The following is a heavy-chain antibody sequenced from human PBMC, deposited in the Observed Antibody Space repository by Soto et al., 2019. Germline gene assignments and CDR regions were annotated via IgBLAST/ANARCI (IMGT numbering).Heavy chain of an antibody. CDR3: ARHFGRELKTDY. J-gene: IGHJ4*02. CDR1: GGSINRSSYY. CDR2: IYYSGTT. Sequence: QLQLRESGPGLAKPSETLSVICSVSGGSINRSSYYWTWIRQPPGKGLEWIATIYYSGTTYYNPSLKSRVTISVDMSKNQLSLNLTSLIAADTAVYYCARHFGRELKTDYWGQGTLVIVSS. D-gene: IGHD1-7*01. V-gene: IGHV4-39*01.